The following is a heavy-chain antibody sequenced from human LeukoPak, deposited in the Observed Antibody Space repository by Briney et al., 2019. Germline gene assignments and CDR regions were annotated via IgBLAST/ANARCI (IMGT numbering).Heavy chain of an antibody. CDR3: VSPTADYPFLYYFDS. J-gene: IGHJ4*02. CDR2: ISSDGNSK. V-gene: IGHV3-30*03. CDR1: GFTFSSHG. Sequence: PGRSLRLSCAASGFTFSSHGTHWVRQAPGKGLEWVAVISSDGNSKNFALSVKGRFAIPRDNSKNTLFLQMNNLRSEDTALYYCVSPTADYPFLYYFDSWGQGTLVTVSS. D-gene: IGHD5-12*01.